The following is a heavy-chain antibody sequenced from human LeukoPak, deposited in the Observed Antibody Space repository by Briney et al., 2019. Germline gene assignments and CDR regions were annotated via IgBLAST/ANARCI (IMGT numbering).Heavy chain of an antibody. CDR2: INAGIGET. CDR3: ARDSDTSDWAWVY. Sequence: PEASVKVSCKASGYTFTSYSKYTIHWVRQAPGQRLEWMGWINAGIGETRYSRKFQGRVTFTGDTSANTVYMELNSLISEDTAVYYCARDSDTSDWAWVYWGQGTLVTVSS. J-gene: IGHJ4*02. D-gene: IGHD6-19*01. V-gene: IGHV1-3*01. CDR1: GYTFTSYS.